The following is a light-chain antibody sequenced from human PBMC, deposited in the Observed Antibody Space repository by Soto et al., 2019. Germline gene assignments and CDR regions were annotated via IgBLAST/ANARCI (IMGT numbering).Light chain of an antibody. CDR2: DTS. J-gene: IGKJ4*01. Sequence: EIVLTQSPATLSLSPGERATLSCRASQSVSRYLAWYQQKPGQAPRLLIYDTSHRATGIPARFSGSGSGTDFTLTISSLEPEDFSFYYCQHRSSWPTFGGGTKVEIK. CDR3: QHRSSWPT. CDR1: QSVSRY. V-gene: IGKV3-11*01.